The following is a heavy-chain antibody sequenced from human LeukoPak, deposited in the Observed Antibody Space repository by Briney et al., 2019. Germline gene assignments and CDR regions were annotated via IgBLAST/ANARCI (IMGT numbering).Heavy chain of an antibody. Sequence: PSETLSLTCTVSGGSISSSSYYWGWIRQPPGKGLEWIGSIYYSGSTYYNPSLKSRVTISVDTSKNQFSLKLSSVTAADTAVYYCARSHKYYYGSGIPGYWGQGTLVTVSS. CDR3: ARSHKYYYGSGIPGY. D-gene: IGHD3-10*01. CDR2: IYYSGST. V-gene: IGHV4-39*07. J-gene: IGHJ4*02. CDR1: GGSISSSSYY.